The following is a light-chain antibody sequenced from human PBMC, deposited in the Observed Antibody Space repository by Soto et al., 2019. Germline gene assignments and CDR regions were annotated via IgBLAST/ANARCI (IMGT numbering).Light chain of an antibody. J-gene: IGKJ4*01. V-gene: IGKV3-20*01. CDR2: GAS. CDR3: QQYGTSLFT. CDR1: QSAYSSY. Sequence: PGDRATLSCRSSQSAYSSYLSWYQQKPGQAPRLLIYGASNRATGIPDRFSGSGSGTDFTLTISGLEPEDFAVYYCQQYGTSLFTFGGGTRVEIK.